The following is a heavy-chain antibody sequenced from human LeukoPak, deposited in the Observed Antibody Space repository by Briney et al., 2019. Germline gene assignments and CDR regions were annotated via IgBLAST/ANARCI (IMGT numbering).Heavy chain of an antibody. J-gene: IGHJ6*04. D-gene: IGHD6-13*01. CDR1: GFTFTSSA. V-gene: IGHV1-58*01. CDR3: AAPGTAKSWYYYGMDV. Sequence: SVKVSCKASGFTFTSSAVQWVRQARGQRLEWIGWIVVGSGNTNYAQKFQERVTITRDMSTSTAYMELSSLRSEDTAVYYCAAPGTAKSWYYYGMDVWGKGTTVTVSS. CDR2: IVVGSGNT.